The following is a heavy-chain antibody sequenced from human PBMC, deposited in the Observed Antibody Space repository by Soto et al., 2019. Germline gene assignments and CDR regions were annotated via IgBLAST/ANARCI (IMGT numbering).Heavy chain of an antibody. V-gene: IGHV1-69*01. CDR2: IIPSVGTA. CDR3: ARTLAGVVVAATGWFYP. J-gene: IGHJ5*02. Sequence: QVQLVQSGAEVKKPGSSVKVSCKASGGTFSSYAISWVRQAPGQGREWMGEIIPSVGTANYAQKFEGRVPIAADESTITAYLERIGLTSEDTAVYYCARTLAGVVVAATGWFYPGGQGTLGTVAS. CDR1: GGTFSSYA. D-gene: IGHD2-15*01.